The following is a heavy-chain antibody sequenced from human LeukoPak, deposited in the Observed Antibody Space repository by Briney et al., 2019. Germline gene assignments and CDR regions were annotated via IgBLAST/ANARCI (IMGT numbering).Heavy chain of an antibody. D-gene: IGHD3-10*01. CDR2: INHSGST. CDR3: ARARYYYGSGGYDY. V-gene: IGHV4-34*01. Sequence: SETLSLTCAVYGGSFSGYYWSWIRQPPGKGLEWIGEINHSGSTNYNPSLKSRVTISVDTSMNQFSLKLSSVTAADTAVYYCARARYYYGSGGYDYWGQGTLVTVSS. CDR1: GGSFSGYY. J-gene: IGHJ4*02.